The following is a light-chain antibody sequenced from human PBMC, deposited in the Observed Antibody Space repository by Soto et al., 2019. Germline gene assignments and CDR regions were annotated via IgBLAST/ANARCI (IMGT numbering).Light chain of an antibody. Sequence: EIVLTQSPATLSLSPGERATLSCRASQSVSSYLAWYQQKPGQAPRLLISDASNRATGIPARFSGSGSGTDFTLTIISVESEDFAVYYCQQRRDWPLTFGGGTKVEI. CDR1: QSVSSY. J-gene: IGKJ4*01. CDR2: DAS. V-gene: IGKV3-11*01. CDR3: QQRRDWPLT.